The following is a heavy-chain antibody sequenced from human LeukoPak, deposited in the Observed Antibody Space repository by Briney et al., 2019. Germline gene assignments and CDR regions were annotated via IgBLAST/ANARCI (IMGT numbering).Heavy chain of an antibody. CDR2: IWHDGNNK. CDR3: ARDSGDSSGYYPGY. Sequence: SGGSLRLSCATSGFTFSTQGMHWVRQAPGKGLEWVAAIWHDGNNKYYVDSVKSRFTISRDNSKNTVYLQMNSLRVEDTAVYYCARDSGDSSGYYPGYWGQGTLVTVSS. V-gene: IGHV3-33*01. CDR1: GFTFSTQG. J-gene: IGHJ4*02. D-gene: IGHD3-22*01.